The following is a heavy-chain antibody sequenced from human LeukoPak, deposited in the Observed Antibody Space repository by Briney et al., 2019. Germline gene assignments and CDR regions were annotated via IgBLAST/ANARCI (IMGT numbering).Heavy chain of an antibody. Sequence: ASVKVSCKVSGYTLTELSMHWVRQAPGKGLEWMGGFDPEDGETIYAQKFQGRVTMTEDTSTDTANMELSSLRSEDTAVYYCATEEKFGGYAFFDYWGQGTLVTVSS. V-gene: IGHV1-24*01. CDR3: ATEEKFGGYAFFDY. J-gene: IGHJ4*02. D-gene: IGHD3-10*01. CDR2: FDPEDGET. CDR1: GYTLTELS.